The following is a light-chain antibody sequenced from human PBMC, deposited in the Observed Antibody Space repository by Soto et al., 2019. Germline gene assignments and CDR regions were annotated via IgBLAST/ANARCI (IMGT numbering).Light chain of an antibody. CDR3: SSYTSSSTLVV. CDR1: SSDVGGYNY. V-gene: IGLV2-14*01. J-gene: IGLJ2*01. CDR2: DVN. Sequence: QSALTQPASASGSPGQSITISCTGTSSDVGGYNYVSWYQQHPGKAPKLMIYDVNNRPSGVSNRFSGSKSGNTASLTISGLQAEDEADYYCSSYTSSSTLVVFGGGTQLTVL.